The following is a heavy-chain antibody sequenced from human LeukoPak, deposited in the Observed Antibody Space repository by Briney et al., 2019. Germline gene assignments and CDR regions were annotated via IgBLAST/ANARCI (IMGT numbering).Heavy chain of an antibody. CDR3: ASGTYRLGDY. D-gene: IGHD3-10*01. CDR2: ISGSGVYT. Sequence: GGSQRLSCAASGFSFSTYAMSWVRQAPGKGLEWVSGISGSGVYTHYADSVKGRFRISRDNSKNTLYLQLNSLRAEDTAVYYCASGTYRLGDYWGLGTLVTVSS. CDR1: GFSFSTYA. V-gene: IGHV3-23*01. J-gene: IGHJ4*02.